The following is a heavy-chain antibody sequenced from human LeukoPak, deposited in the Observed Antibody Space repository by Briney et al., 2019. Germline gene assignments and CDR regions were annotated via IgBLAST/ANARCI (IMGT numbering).Heavy chain of an antibody. J-gene: IGHJ4*02. CDR3: ARSRTVAATTYYFDY. D-gene: IGHD2-15*01. CDR1: GGSISSYY. V-gene: IGHV4-59*01. CDR2: IYYSGST. Sequence: SGTLSLTCTVSGGSISSYYWSWIRQPPGKGLEWIGYIYYSGSTNYNPSLKSRVTISVDTSKNQFSLKLSSVTAADTAVYYCARSRTVAATTYYFDYWGQGTLVTVSS.